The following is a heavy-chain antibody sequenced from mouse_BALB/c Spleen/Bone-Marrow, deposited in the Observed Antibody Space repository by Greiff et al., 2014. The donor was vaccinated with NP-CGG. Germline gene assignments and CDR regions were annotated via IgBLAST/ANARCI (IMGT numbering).Heavy chain of an antibody. Sequence: VQLQQSAAELARPGASVKMSCKPSGYTFTYYTMHWVKQRPGQGLEWIGYINPSSGYTDYNQNFKDKTTLTTDKSSSTAYLQLSSLTSEDSAVYYCVRENYDYDGDAMDYWGQGTSVTVSS. J-gene: IGHJ4*01. CDR1: GYTFTYYT. V-gene: IGHV1-4*02. CDR3: VRENYDYDGDAMDY. CDR2: INPSSGYT. D-gene: IGHD2-4*01.